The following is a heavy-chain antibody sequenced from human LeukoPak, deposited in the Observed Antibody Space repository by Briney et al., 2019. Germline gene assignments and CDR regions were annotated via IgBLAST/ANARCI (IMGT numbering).Heavy chain of an antibody. V-gene: IGHV4-39*01. Sequence: SETLSLTCTVSGGPISISSYYWGWIRQTPGRGLEWIGTIPYSGTTYYNPSLKSRVTISADRSKNQFFLKLNSVTAADTAVCYCARTRYVYYYYFMDVWGKGTTVTVSS. D-gene: IGHD1-1*01. CDR1: GGPISISSYY. CDR2: IPYSGTT. J-gene: IGHJ6*03. CDR3: ARTRYVYYYYFMDV.